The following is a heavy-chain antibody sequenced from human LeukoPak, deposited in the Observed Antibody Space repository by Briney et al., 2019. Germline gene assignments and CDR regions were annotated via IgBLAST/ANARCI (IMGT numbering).Heavy chain of an antibody. J-gene: IGHJ4*02. CDR2: INHSGST. CDR3: ARYRIAAAGKESFDY. Sequence: SETLSLTCAVYGGSFSGSYWSWIRQPPGKGLEWIGGINHSGSTNYNPSLKSRVTISVDTSKNQFSLKLSSVTAADTAVYYCARYRIAAAGKESFDYWGQGTLVTVSS. V-gene: IGHV4-34*01. CDR1: GGSFSGSY. D-gene: IGHD6-13*01.